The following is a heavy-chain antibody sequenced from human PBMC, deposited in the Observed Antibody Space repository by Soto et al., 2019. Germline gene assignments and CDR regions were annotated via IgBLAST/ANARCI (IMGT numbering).Heavy chain of an antibody. D-gene: IGHD3-10*01. Sequence: GGSQRLRWAALGFTFGGLGRSRVRQAPGKGLEWVSAISGSGGSTYYADSVKGRFTISRDNSKNTLYLQMNSLRAEDTAVYYCAKGVEMVRGVIIPDYWGQGTLVTVSS. J-gene: IGHJ4*02. CDR2: ISGSGGST. CDR3: AKGVEMVRGVIIPDY. CDR1: GFTFGGLG. V-gene: IGHV3-23*01.